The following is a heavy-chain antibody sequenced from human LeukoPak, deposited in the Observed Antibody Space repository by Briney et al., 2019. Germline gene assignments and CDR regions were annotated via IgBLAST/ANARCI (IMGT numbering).Heavy chain of an antibody. D-gene: IGHD2-15*01. CDR1: GYTFTSYY. V-gene: IGHV1-46*01. J-gene: IGHJ5*02. CDR3: ARDKFQVVVAATRGFDP. CDR2: INPSGGST. Sequence: ASVKVSCKASGYTFTSYYMHWVRQAPGQGLEWMGIINPSGGSTSYAKKFQGRVTMTRDTSTSTVYMELSSLRSEDTAVYYCARDKFQVVVAATRGFDPWGQGTLVTVSS.